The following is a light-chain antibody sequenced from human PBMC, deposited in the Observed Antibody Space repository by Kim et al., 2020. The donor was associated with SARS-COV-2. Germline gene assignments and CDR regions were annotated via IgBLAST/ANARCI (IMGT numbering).Light chain of an antibody. CDR2: DAS. CDR1: QDVSSY. Sequence: LSPGERATLSCRASQDVSSYLAWYQQKPGQAPRLLIYDASSRATGIPARFSGSGSGTDFTLTISSLEPEDFAVYYCQQRSNWPLTFGPGTKVDIK. CDR3: QQRSNWPLT. J-gene: IGKJ3*01. V-gene: IGKV3-11*01.